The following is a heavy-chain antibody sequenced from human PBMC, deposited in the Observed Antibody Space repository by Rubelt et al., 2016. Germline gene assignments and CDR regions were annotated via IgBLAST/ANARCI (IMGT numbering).Heavy chain of an antibody. CDR2: VRFDGTRT. Sequence: QAPGKGLEWVAVVRFDGTRTYYADSVRGRFTMSRDNSRSTLYLQMNSLRAEDTAVYYCARNMAAAAPGAFDHWGQGSLVTVSS. CDR3: ARNMAAAAPGAFDH. V-gene: IGHV3-30*02. J-gene: IGHJ4*02. D-gene: IGHD6-13*01.